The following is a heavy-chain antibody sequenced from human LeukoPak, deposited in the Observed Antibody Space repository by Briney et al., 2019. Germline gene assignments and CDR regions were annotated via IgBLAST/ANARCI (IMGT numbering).Heavy chain of an antibody. CDR1: GGSISSSSYY. D-gene: IGHD4-17*01. CDR3: ARASPYGDYVEFDP. Sequence: PSETLSLTCTVSGGSISSSSYYWSWIRQPPGKGLEWIGYIYYSGSTNYNPSLKSRVTISVDTSKNQFSLKLSSVTAADTAVYYCARASPYGDYVEFDPWGQGTLVTVSS. V-gene: IGHV4-61*01. CDR2: IYYSGST. J-gene: IGHJ5*02.